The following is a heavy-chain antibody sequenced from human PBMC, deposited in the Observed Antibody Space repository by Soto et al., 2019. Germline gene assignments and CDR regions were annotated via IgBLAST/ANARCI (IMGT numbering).Heavy chain of an antibody. CDR3: ASSEWEPTDPHPYC. D-gene: IGHD1-26*01. CDR1: GFTVSSNY. V-gene: IGHV3-53*04. Sequence: EVQLVESGGGLVQPGGSLRLSCAASGFTVSSNYMSWVRQAPGKGLEWVSVIYSGGSTYYADSVKGRFTISRHNSKNTLYLQMNSLRAEDTAVYYCASSEWEPTDPHPYCWGQGTLVTVSS. CDR2: IYSGGST. J-gene: IGHJ4*02.